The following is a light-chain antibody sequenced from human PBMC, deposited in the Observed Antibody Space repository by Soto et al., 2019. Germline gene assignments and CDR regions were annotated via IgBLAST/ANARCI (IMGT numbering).Light chain of an antibody. V-gene: IGKV3D-11*01. CDR2: DTS. Sequence: EIVLTQSPATLSLSPGERATLSCRASQGVGFYLAWYQQKPGQAPRLLIYDTSNRATGIPPRFSGSGPGTDFTLTISSLEPEDFAIYYCQQRSSWHSIPFGQGTRLEIK. J-gene: IGKJ5*01. CDR1: QGVGFY. CDR3: QQRSSWHSIP.